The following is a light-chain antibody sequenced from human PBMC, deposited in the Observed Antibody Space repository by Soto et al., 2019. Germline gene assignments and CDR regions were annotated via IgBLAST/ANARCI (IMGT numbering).Light chain of an antibody. Sequence: DLKMTQSPSSLSASVGDRVTITCRASQTISNYLQWYQQKSGQAPKLLVYAASILHSGVPSRFSGSGSGTDFTLTINSLQPEDFATYYCLQTYTTLTWTFGQGTKVDIK. CDR2: AAS. CDR3: LQTYTTLTWT. CDR1: QTISNY. J-gene: IGKJ1*01. V-gene: IGKV1-39*01.